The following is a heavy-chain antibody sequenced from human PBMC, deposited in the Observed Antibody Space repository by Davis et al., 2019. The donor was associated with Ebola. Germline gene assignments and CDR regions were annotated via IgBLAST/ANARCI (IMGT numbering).Heavy chain of an antibody. CDR3: ARSTVMGKWYFDL. CDR2: ISYDGVYR. J-gene: IGHJ2*01. CDR1: GFTFSSYG. Sequence: GESLKISCAASGFTFSSYGMHWVRQAPGKGLEWVAAISYDGVYRYHADSVKGRFAISRDNSESTLYLQMNSLTFDDTALYYCARSTVMGKWYFDLWGRGTPVTVSS. V-gene: IGHV3-30*03. D-gene: IGHD5/OR15-5a*01.